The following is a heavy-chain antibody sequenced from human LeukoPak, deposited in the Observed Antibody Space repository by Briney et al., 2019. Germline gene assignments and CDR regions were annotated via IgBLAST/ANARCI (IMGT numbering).Heavy chain of an antibody. V-gene: IGHV3-30*02. D-gene: IGHD3-10*01. CDR1: GFTFSSYG. Sequence: PGGSLRLSCAASGFTFSSYGMHWVRQAPGKGLEWVAFIRYDGSNKYYADSVKGRFTISRDNSKNTLYLQMNSLRAEDTAVYYCAKLYGSGSYWGQGTLVTVSS. CDR2: IRYDGSNK. CDR3: AKLYGSGSY. J-gene: IGHJ4*02.